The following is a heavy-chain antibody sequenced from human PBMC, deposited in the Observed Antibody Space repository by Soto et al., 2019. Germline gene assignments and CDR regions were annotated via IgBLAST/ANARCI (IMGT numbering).Heavy chain of an antibody. J-gene: IGHJ5*02. CDR1: GGSISSSSYY. Sequence: QLQLQESGPGLVKPSETLSLTCTVSGGSISSSSYYWGWIRQPPGKGLEWIGSIYYSGSTYYNPSPQGRGPISVDKSTTQCSLTLGSVTAAHTAVYHCARQVVAYCGGGWCSSANRPWFVPWGQGTLGPVCS. D-gene: IGHD2-15*01. CDR3: ARQVVAYCGGGWCSSANRPWFVP. CDR2: IYYSGST. V-gene: IGHV4-39*01.